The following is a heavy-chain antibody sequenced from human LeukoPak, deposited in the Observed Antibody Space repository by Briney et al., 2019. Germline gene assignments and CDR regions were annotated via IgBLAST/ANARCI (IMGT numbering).Heavy chain of an antibody. J-gene: IGHJ4*02. CDR1: GFTFSSYG. Sequence: GGSLRLSCAASGFTFSSYGMHWVRQAPGKGLEWVAVIWYDGSNKYYADSVKGRFTISRDNSKNTLYLQMNSLRAEDTAAYYCARGSYSSSQTFDYWGQGTLVTVSS. V-gene: IGHV3-33*01. D-gene: IGHD6-13*01. CDR2: IWYDGSNK. CDR3: ARGSYSSSQTFDY.